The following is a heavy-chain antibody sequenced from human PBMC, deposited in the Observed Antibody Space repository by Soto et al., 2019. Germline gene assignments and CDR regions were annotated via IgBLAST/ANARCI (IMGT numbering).Heavy chain of an antibody. J-gene: IGHJ3*02. CDR3: AKDIGYFDWPSAFDI. V-gene: IGHV3-9*01. D-gene: IGHD3-9*01. Sequence: GGSLRLSCAASGFTFDDYAMHWVRQAPGKGLEWVSGISWNSGSIGYADSVKGRFTISRDNAKNSLYLQMNSLRAEDTALYYCAKDIGYFDWPSAFDIWGQGTMVTVSS. CDR1: GFTFDDYA. CDR2: ISWNSGSI.